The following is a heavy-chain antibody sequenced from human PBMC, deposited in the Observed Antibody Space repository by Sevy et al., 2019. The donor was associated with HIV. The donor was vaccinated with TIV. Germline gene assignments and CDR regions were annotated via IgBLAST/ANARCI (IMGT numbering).Heavy chain of an antibody. CDR1: GFTFSSYS. J-gene: IGHJ6*02. D-gene: IGHD6-6*01. CDR3: AGETSGIAARYGMDV. V-gene: IGHV3-48*02. CDR2: ISSSSSTI. Sequence: GGSLRLSCAASGFTFSSYSMNWVRQAPGKGLEWVSYISSSSSTIYYAASVKGRFTISRDNAKNSLYLQMNSLRDEDTAVYYCAGETSGIAARYGMDVWGQGTTVTVSS.